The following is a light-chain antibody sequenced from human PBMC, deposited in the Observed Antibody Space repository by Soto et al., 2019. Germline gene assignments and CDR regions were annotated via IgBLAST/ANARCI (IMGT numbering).Light chain of an antibody. J-gene: IGLJ1*01. Sequence: QAVVTQPASVSGSPGQSITISCTGTSSDVGGYNYVSWYQQHPVKAPKLMIYDVTNRPSGFSDRFSGSKSGNTASLTISGLQAEDEADYYCSSYTSSSTPYVFGTGTKLTVL. V-gene: IGLV2-14*01. CDR2: DVT. CDR1: SSDVGGYNY. CDR3: SSYTSSSTPYV.